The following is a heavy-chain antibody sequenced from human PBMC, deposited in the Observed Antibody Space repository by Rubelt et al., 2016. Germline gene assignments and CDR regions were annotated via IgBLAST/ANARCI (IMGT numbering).Heavy chain of an antibody. D-gene: IGHD2-2*01. V-gene: IGHV3-48*02. Sequence: EVQLVESGGGLVQPGGSLRLSCAASGFTFSSYSMNWVRQAPGKGLEWVSYISSSSSTIYYADSVKGRFTISRENDKNSLYLEMNSQRDEDTAVYYCATQGYCSSTSCYGAYWGQGTLVTVSS. CDR2: ISSSSSTI. CDR1: GFTFSSYS. J-gene: IGHJ4*02. CDR3: ATQGYCSSTSCYGAY.